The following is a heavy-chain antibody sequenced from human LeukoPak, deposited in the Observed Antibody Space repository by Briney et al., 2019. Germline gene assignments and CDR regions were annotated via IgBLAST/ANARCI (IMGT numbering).Heavy chain of an antibody. CDR1: GGSISSGGYY. J-gene: IGHJ4*02. Sequence: TSSETLSLTCTVSGGSISSGGYYWSWIRQHPGKGLEWIGYIYYSGSTYYNPSLKSRVTISVDTSKNQFSLKLSSMTAADTAVYYCAREVVTIFGVATRRGFDYWGQGTLVTVSS. D-gene: IGHD3-3*01. V-gene: IGHV4-31*03. CDR2: IYYSGST. CDR3: AREVVTIFGVATRRGFDY.